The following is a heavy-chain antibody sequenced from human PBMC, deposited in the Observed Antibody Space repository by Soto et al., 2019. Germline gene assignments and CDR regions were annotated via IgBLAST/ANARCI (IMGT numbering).Heavy chain of an antibody. V-gene: IGHV1-18*01. Sequence: ASVKVSCKASGGTFTSYGISWVRQAPGQGLEWMGWISAYNGNTNYAQKLQGRVTMTTDTSTSTAYMELRSLRSDDTAVYYCARFVWDDSSGYNDYWGQGTLVTVSS. CDR2: ISAYNGNT. CDR1: GGTFTSYG. CDR3: ARFVWDDSSGYNDY. J-gene: IGHJ4*02. D-gene: IGHD3-22*01.